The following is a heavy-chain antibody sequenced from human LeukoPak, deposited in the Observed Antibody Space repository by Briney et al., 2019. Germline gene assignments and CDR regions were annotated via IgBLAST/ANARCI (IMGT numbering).Heavy chain of an antibody. CDR2: IIPILGVF. Sequence: SVKVSCKTSGGTFGTFAISWVRQAPGQGLEWMGRIIPILGVFDYAQKFQDRMTIWADMSTTTVHMEMRLRSEDTATYYCAREMASNGYCPGLVSWGQGTLVAVYS. D-gene: IGHD6-19*01. CDR1: GGTFGTFA. CDR3: AREMASNGYCPGLVS. J-gene: IGHJ5*02. V-gene: IGHV1-69*04.